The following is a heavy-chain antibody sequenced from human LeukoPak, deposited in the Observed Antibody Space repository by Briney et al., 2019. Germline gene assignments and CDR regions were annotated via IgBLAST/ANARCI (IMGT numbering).Heavy chain of an antibody. CDR3: AKDWPVSGDHYSPFDY. Sequence: GGSLRLSCAASGLTFSSNAMSWVRQAPGKGLEWVAAISRSGGNTYYGDSVKGRFTISRDSSKNTLHLQMDSLRAEDTAVYYCAKDWPVSGDHYSPFDYWGQGTLVTVSS. CDR1: GLTFSSNA. V-gene: IGHV3-23*01. CDR2: ISRSGGNT. J-gene: IGHJ4*02. D-gene: IGHD4-11*01.